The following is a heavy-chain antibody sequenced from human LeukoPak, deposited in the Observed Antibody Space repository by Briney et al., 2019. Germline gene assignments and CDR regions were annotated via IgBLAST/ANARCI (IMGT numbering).Heavy chain of an antibody. CDR1: GFTFRNSA. V-gene: IGHV3-30*02. Sequence: GGSLRLSCAASGFTFRNSAMSWVRQAPGKGLEWVAFIRYDGSNKYYADSVKGRFTISRDNSKNTLYLQMNSLRAEDTAVYYCAKDRHYYDSSGYYTYWGRGTLVTVSS. D-gene: IGHD3-22*01. CDR2: IRYDGSNK. J-gene: IGHJ4*02. CDR3: AKDRHYYDSSGYYTY.